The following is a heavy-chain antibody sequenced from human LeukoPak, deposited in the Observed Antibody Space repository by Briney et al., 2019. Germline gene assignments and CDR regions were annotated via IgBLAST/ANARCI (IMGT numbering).Heavy chain of an antibody. V-gene: IGHV4-4*09. CDR3: ARQVLSGMVSPDHFDY. D-gene: IGHD1-26*01. CDR2: IYTSGST. CDR1: GGSISSYY. Sequence: SETLSLTCTVPGGSISSYYWSWIRQPPGKGLEWIGYIYTSGSTNYNPSLKSRVTISVDTSKNQFSLKLSSVTAADTAVYYCARQVLSGMVSPDHFDYWGQGTLVTVSS. J-gene: IGHJ4*02.